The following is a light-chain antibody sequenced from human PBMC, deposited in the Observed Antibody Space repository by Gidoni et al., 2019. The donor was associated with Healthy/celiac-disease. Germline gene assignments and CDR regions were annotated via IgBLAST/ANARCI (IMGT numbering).Light chain of an antibody. CDR3: QVWDSSSDHPV. V-gene: IGLV3-21*02. CDR1: NMGSKS. J-gene: IGLJ2*01. CDR2: DDS. Sequence: SYVLPQPPSVSVAPGQTARITCGGNNMGSKSVHWYQQKPGKAPVLVVYDDSDRPSGIPERFSGSNSGNTATLTISRVEAGDEADYYCQVWDSSSDHPVFGGGTKLTVL.